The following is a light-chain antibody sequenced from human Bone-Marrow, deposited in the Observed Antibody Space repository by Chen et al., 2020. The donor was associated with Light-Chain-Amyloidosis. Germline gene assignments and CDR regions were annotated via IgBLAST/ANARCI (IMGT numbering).Light chain of an antibody. Sequence: SYVLTHPSSMSAAPGQKDTIACGGNNIGSTSVQWYQQTPGQAPLLVVYDGSDPSSGIPERLSACNAVNTATLTIGRVEAGDEADYYCQVWDRSSDRPVFGGGTKLTVL. CDR3: QVWDRSSDRPV. J-gene: IGLJ3*02. CDR2: DGS. CDR1: NIGSTS. V-gene: IGLV3-21*02.